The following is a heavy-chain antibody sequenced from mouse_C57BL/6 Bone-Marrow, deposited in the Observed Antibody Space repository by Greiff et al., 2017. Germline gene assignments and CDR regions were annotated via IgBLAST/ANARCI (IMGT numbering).Heavy chain of an antibody. J-gene: IGHJ1*03. D-gene: IGHD1-1*01. Sequence: EVKLVESGGGLVQPGGSLSLSCAASGFTFTDYYMSWVRQPPGKALEWLGFIRNKANGYTTEYSASVKGRFTISRDNSQSILYLQMNALRAEDSATYYCARYGSLGPWYFDVWGTGTTVTVSS. V-gene: IGHV7-3*01. CDR2: IRNKANGYTT. CDR1: GFTFTDYY. CDR3: ARYGSLGPWYFDV.